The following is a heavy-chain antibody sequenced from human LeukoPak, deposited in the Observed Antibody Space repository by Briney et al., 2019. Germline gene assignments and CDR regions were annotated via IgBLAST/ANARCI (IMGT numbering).Heavy chain of an antibody. CDR2: IIPVVDRT. V-gene: IGHV1-69*04. CDR1: GGTFSSFA. Sequence: SVKVSCKASGGTFSSFAVSWVRQAPGHGLEWVGRIIPVVDRTDYAQRFQGRVTITADKSTSTAYMELRRLTSEDTAIYYCARGGNGNWGSCYWGQGSLVTVSS. J-gene: IGHJ1*01. D-gene: IGHD7-27*01. CDR3: ARGGNGNWGSCY.